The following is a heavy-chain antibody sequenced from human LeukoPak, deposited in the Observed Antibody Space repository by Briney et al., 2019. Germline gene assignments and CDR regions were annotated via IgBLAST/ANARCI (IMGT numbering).Heavy chain of an antibody. D-gene: IGHD2-2*01. CDR2: IVVGSGNT. J-gene: IGHJ2*01. Sequence: SVKVSCKASGFTFTSSAMHWVRQARGQRLEGIGWIVVGSGNTNYAQKFQERVTITRDMSTSTAYMELSSLRSEDTAVYYCAAALEYQLLKGYFDLWGRGTLVTVSS. V-gene: IGHV1-58*02. CDR3: AAALEYQLLKGYFDL. CDR1: GFTFTSSA.